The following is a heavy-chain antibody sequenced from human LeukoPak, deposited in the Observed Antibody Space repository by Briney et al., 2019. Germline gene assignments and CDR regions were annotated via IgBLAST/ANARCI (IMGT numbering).Heavy chain of an antibody. Sequence: SETLSLTCTVSGGSISSSSYYWGWIRQPPGTGREWIGSIYYSGSTYYNPSLKSRVTISVDTSKNQFSLKLSSVTAADTAVYYCAREELLWGYWYFDLWGRGTLVTVSS. V-gene: IGHV4-39*02. J-gene: IGHJ2*01. CDR3: AREELLWGYWYFDL. D-gene: IGHD1-26*01. CDR1: GGSISSSSYY. CDR2: IYYSGST.